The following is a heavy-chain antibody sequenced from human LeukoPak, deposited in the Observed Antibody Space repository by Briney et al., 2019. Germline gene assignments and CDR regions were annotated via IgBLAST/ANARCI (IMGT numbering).Heavy chain of an antibody. CDR1: GYSFTSYW. CDR2: IYPGDSDT. J-gene: IGHJ4*02. V-gene: IGHV5-51*01. Sequence: GESLKISCKGSGYSFTSYWIGWVRQMPGKGLEWMGIIYPGDSDTRYGPSFQGQVTISADKSISTAYLQWNSLKASDTDMYYCARHVRSTPFDYWGQGTLVTVSS. D-gene: IGHD4-17*01. CDR3: ARHVRSTPFDY.